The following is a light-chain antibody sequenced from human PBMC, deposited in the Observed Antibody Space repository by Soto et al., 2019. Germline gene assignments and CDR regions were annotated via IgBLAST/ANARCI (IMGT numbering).Light chain of an antibody. V-gene: IGKV3-11*01. Sequence: EIVLTQSPATLSLSPGERATLSCRASQSVSNYLAWYQQKPGQAPRLLIYDASNRATGIPARFSGSGPGTDFTLTISSLEPEDFAIYYCQKRINCLFGQGTRLEIK. CDR2: DAS. J-gene: IGKJ5*01. CDR1: QSVSNY. CDR3: QKRINCL.